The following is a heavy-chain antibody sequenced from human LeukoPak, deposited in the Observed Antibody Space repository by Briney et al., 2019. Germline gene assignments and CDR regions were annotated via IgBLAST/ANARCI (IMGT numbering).Heavy chain of an antibody. CDR3: ARADTAMVTGVDY. CDR1: GFTFSSYW. J-gene: IGHJ4*02. V-gene: IGHV3-7*03. Sequence: GGSLRLSCVASGFTFSSYWMTWVRQAPGRGLEYMAKVKEDGSEEYYVDSVKGRFTISRDNAKNSLYLQMNSLRAEDTAVYYCARADTAMVTGVDYWGQGTLVTVSS. D-gene: IGHD5-18*01. CDR2: VKEDGSEE.